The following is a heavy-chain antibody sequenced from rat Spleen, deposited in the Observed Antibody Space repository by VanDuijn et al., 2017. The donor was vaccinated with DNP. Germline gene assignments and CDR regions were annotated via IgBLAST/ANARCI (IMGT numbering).Heavy chain of an antibody. Sequence: EVQLVESGGGLVQPGGSLKLSCVASGFIFSDYYMAWVRQAPGKGLEWIASISYDGGIIYIRDSVKGRFTLSRDNAKSSLYLQMDSLRSEDTATYYCKLGGAYWGQGVMVTVSS. V-gene: IGHV5-20*01. CDR2: ISYDGGII. CDR1: GFIFSDYY. CDR3: KLGGAY. D-gene: IGHD5-1*01. J-gene: IGHJ2*01.